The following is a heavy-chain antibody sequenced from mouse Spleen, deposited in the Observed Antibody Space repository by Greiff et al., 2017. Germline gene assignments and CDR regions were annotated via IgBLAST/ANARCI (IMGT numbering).Heavy chain of an antibody. CDR1: GYAFTNYL. CDR3: ARDYGSSFYAMDY. D-gene: IGHD1-1*01. J-gene: IGHJ4*01. Sequence: QVQLQQSGAELVRPGTSVKVSCKASGYAFTNYLIEWVKQRPGQGLEWIGVINPGSGGTNYNEKFKSKATLTVDKSSSTAYMQLSSLTSEDSAVYYCARDYGSSFYAMDYWGQGTSVTVSS. CDR2: INPGSGGT. V-gene: IGHV1-54*01.